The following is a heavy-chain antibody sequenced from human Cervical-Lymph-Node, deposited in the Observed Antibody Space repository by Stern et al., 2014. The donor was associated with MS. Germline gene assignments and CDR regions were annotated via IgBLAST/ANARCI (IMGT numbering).Heavy chain of an antibody. CDR1: GFTFSSFA. Sequence: VQLVESGGGLVQPGGSLRLSCEGSGFTFSSFAMTWIRQAPGQGLEWVSGSGSDGGAHYAASARGRFTVSRDNSRNTLYLQMDRLRVEDTAVYYCGKDLHYWSADSWGQGTLVTVSS. D-gene: IGHD1-1*01. J-gene: IGHJ4*02. CDR2: SGSDGGA. CDR3: GKDLHYWSADS. V-gene: IGHV3-23*04.